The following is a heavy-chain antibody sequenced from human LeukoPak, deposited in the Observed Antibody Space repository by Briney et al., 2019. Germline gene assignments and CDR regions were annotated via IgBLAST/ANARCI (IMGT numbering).Heavy chain of an antibody. J-gene: IGHJ4*02. Sequence: PGGSLRLSCAASGFNFSGFAMNWARQAPGKGLEWVAYITTRSTTTLYADSVKGRFTVSRDNAKNSLYLQLSSLRAEDTVVYYCARGTGDYWGQGTLVAVSS. CDR1: GFNFSGFA. V-gene: IGHV3-48*01. CDR3: ARGTGDY. CDR2: ITTRSTTT.